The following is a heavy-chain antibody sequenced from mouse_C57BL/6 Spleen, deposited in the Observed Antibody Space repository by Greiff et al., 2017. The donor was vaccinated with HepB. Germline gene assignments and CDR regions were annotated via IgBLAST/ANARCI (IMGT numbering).Heavy chain of an antibody. CDR3: ARDEWGGNFGGTSYFDV. V-gene: IGHV5-4*01. CDR1: GFTFSSYA. CDR2: ISDGGSYT. Sequence: EVMLVESGGGLVKPGGSLKLSCAASGFTFSSYAMSWVRQTPEKRLEWVATISDGGSYTYYPDNVKGRITISRDNAKNNLYLQMSHLKSEDTAMYYCARDEWGGNFGGTSYFDVWGTGTTVTVSS. D-gene: IGHD2-1*01. J-gene: IGHJ1*03.